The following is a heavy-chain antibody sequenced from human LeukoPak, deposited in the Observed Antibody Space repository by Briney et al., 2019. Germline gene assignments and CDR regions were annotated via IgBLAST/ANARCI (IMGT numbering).Heavy chain of an antibody. Sequence: GGSLRLSREVSGFTFTDYWMNWVRQAPGKGPEWVASIRQDGSEKTYVDSVKGRLTISRDNTKNSLSLQLNGLRAEDTAVYYCARDGTAAGLYFDLWGQGTLVTVSS. V-gene: IGHV3-7*01. CDR3: ARDGTAAGLYFDL. CDR1: GFTFTDYW. J-gene: IGHJ4*01. D-gene: IGHD6-13*01. CDR2: IRQDGSEK.